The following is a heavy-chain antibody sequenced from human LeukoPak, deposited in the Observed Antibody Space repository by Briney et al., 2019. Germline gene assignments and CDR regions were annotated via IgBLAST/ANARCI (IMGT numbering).Heavy chain of an antibody. D-gene: IGHD6-13*01. V-gene: IGHV3-64D*06. CDR3: VKVAGYSSSWYADY. CDR1: GFTFSSYA. Sequence: GGSLRLSCSASGFTFSSYAMHWVRQAPGKGLEYVSAISSNGGSTYYADSVRGRFTISRDNSKNTLYLQMSSLRAEDTAVYYYVKVAGYSSSWYADYWGQGSLVTVS. CDR2: ISSNGGST. J-gene: IGHJ4*02.